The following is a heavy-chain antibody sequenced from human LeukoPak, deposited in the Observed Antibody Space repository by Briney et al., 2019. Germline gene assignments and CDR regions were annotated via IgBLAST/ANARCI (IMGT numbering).Heavy chain of an antibody. D-gene: IGHD3-22*01. V-gene: IGHV4-59*01. CDR3: ASYYYDSSGYPAYFDY. CDR2: IYYSGST. J-gene: IGHJ4*02. Sequence: KPSETLSLTCTVSGGSISSYYWSWIRQPPGKGLEWIGYIYYSGSTNYNPSLKGRVTISVDTSKNQFSLKLSSVTAADTAVYYCASYYYDSSGYPAYFDYWGQGTLVTVSS. CDR1: GGSISSYY.